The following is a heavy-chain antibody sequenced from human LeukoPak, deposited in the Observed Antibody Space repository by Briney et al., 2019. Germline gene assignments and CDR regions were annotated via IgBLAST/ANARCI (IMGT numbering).Heavy chain of an antibody. CDR3: ARDSSSWYMGVAPNWFDP. CDR2: INPNSGGT. Sequence: ASVKVSCKASGYTFTGYYMHWVRQAPGQGLEWMGWINPNSGGTNYAQKFQGRATMTRDTSISTAYMELSRLRSDDTAVYYCARDSSSWYMGVAPNWFDPWGQGTLVTVSS. J-gene: IGHJ5*02. D-gene: IGHD6-13*01. V-gene: IGHV1-2*02. CDR1: GYTFTGYY.